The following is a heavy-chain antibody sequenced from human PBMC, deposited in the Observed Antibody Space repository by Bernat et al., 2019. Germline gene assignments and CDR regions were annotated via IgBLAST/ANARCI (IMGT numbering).Heavy chain of an antibody. V-gene: IGHV4-4*02. CDR1: GGSISSSNW. J-gene: IGHJ6*02. D-gene: IGHD6-13*01. Sequence: QVQLQESGPGLVKPSGTLSLTCAVSGGSISSSNWWSWVRQPPGKGLEWIGEIYHSGSTNYNPSLKSRVTISVDKSKKQFSLKLSPVTAADTAVYYCARAAAAGFDYYYYGMDVWGQGTTVTVSS. CDR2: IYHSGST. CDR3: ARAAAAGFDYYYYGMDV.